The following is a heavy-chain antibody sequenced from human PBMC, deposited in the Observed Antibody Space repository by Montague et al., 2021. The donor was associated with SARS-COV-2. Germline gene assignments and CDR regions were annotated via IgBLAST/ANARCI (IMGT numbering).Heavy chain of an antibody. V-gene: IGHV2-70*01. J-gene: IGHJ3*01. Sequence: PALVKPTQTLTLTCTFSGFSLSTSGFSVNWIRQPPGKALEWLALIDWENDRYFHTSLRTRLTISKDTSKNQVVLTVTDMDPGDTATYYCARLNWFGDNALDVWGQGTVVTVSS. CDR2: IDWENDR. CDR3: ARLNWFGDNALDV. CDR1: GFSLSTSGFS. D-gene: IGHD3-10*01.